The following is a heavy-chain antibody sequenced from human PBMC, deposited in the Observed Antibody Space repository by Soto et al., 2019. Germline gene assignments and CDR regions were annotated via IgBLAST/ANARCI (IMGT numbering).Heavy chain of an antibody. CDR2: ISSSGSTI. CDR1: GCNISSYE. V-gene: IGHV3-48*03. D-gene: IGHD3-22*01. CDR3: ARDPTLNTQDSSGYLAY. Sequence: GGLLRLSWAASGCNISSYEGSWVRQAPGKGLEWVSYISSSGSTIYYADSVKGRFTISRDNAKNSLYLQINSLRAEDTAVYYCARDPTLNTQDSSGYLAYSGQGTLVTVSS. J-gene: IGHJ4*02.